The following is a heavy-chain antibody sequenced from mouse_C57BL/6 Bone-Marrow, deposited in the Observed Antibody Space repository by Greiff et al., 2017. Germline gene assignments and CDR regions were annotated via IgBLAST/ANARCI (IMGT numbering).Heavy chain of an antibody. CDR2: IYPRDGST. CDR1: GYTFTSYD. V-gene: IGHV1-85*01. CDR3: AKLGRRYAMDY. Sequence: VQLVESGPELVKPGASVKLSCKASGYTFTSYDINWVKQRPGQGLEWIGWIYPRDGSTKYNEKFKGKATLTVDTSSSTAYMELHSLTSEDSAVYFCAKLGRRYAMDYWGQGTSVTVSS. J-gene: IGHJ4*01. D-gene: IGHD4-1*01.